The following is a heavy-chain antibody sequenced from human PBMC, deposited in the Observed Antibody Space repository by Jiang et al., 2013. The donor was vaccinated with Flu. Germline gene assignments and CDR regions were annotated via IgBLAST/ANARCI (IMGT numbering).Heavy chain of an antibody. CDR2: IYYSGST. Sequence: GSGLVKPSETLSLTCTVSGGSISSINYYWGWIRQPPGKGLEWIANIYYSGSTYYNLSLKSRVTISVDTSKNQFSLKVNSVTAADTAVYYCAKWGSGYGDSRGSGRGFDIWGLGTMVTVSS. J-gene: IGHJ3*02. V-gene: IGHV4-39*01. CDR1: GGSISSINYY. CDR3: AKWGSGYGDSRGSGRGFDI. D-gene: IGHD4-17*01.